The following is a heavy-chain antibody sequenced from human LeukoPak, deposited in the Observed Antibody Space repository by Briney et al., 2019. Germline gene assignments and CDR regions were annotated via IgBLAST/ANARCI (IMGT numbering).Heavy chain of an antibody. CDR2: IRSKAYGGTT. V-gene: IGHV3-49*04. J-gene: IGHJ4*02. Sequence: LSLTCTVSGGSISSYYWSWVRQAPGKGLEWVGFIRSKAYGGTTEYAASVKGRFTISRDDSKSIAYLQMNSLKTEDTAVYYCTRDDYGGNFLYWGQGTLVTVSS. CDR1: GGSISSYY. D-gene: IGHD4-23*01. CDR3: TRDDYGGNFLY.